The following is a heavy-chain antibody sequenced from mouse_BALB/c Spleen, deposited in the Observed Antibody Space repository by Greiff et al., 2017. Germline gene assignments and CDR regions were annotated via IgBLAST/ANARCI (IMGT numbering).Heavy chain of an antibody. V-gene: IGHV7-3*02. CDR2: IRNKANGYTT. Sequence: EVMLVESGGGLVQPGGSLRLSCATSGFTFTDYYMSWVRQPPGKALEWLGFIRNKANGYTTEYSASVKGRFTISRDNSQSILYLQMNTLRAEDSATYYCARDAALRLYAMDYWGQGTSVTVSS. CDR3: ARDAALRLYAMDY. CDR1: GFTFTDYY. D-gene: IGHD1-2*01. J-gene: IGHJ4*01.